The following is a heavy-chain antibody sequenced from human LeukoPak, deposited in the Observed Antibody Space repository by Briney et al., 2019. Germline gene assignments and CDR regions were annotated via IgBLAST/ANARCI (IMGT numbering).Heavy chain of an antibody. D-gene: IGHD2-2*01. CDR2: ISAYNGNT. CDR3: ARGYCSSTSCYDWFDP. J-gene: IGHJ5*02. V-gene: IGHV1-18*01. CDR1: GYTFTSYG. Sequence: GASVKVSCKASGYTFTSYGISWVRQSPGQGREWMGWISAYNGNTNYAQKLQGRVTMTTDTSTSTAYMELRSLRSDDTAVYYCARGYCSSTSCYDWFDPWGQGTLVTVSS.